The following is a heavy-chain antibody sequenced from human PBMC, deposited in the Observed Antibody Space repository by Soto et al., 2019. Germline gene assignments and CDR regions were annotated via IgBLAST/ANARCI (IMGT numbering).Heavy chain of an antibody. CDR1: GFTFSSYA. V-gene: IGHV3-23*01. CDR2: ISGGGGST. J-gene: IGHJ4*02. CDR3: AKGLLWFGAP. D-gene: IGHD3-10*01. Sequence: EVQLLESGGGLVQPGGSLRLSCAASGFTFSSYAMTWVRQAPGKGLEWVSGISGGGGSTFYADSVKGRFTISRDNSRNTLYLQMNNRRGEDTATCYCAKGLLWFGAPWGQGTLVIVSP.